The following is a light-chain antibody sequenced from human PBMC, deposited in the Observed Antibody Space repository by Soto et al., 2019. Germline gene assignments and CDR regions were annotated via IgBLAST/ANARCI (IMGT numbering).Light chain of an antibody. CDR3: SSFTTTSTLV. Sequence: QSALTPAASVSGYPGQPITISSTATSSDVGSFDSVAWYQHNPPKSPTLMIYDVSNRPSGVSSRFSGSKYGNTASLSISGLQTQAEANYCCSSFTTTSTLVFGTGTKVNVL. CDR2: DVS. J-gene: IGLJ1*01. V-gene: IGLV2-14*01. CDR1: SSDVGSFDS.